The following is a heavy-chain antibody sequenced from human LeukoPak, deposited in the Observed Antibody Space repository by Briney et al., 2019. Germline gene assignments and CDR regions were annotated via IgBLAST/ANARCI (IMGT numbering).Heavy chain of an antibody. CDR3: ASSNDYGDYGGQMEDY. Sequence: GGSLRLSCAASAFTFSVYSMNWVRQAPGKGLEWVSYISSSSSTIYYADSVKGRFTISRDNAKNSLYLQMNSLRAEDTAVYYCASSNDYGDYGGQMEDYWGQGTLVTVSS. CDR2: ISSSSSTI. V-gene: IGHV3-48*04. D-gene: IGHD4-17*01. J-gene: IGHJ4*02. CDR1: AFTFSVYS.